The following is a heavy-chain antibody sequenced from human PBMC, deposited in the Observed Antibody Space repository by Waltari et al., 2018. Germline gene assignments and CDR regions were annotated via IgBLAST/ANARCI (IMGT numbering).Heavy chain of an antibody. V-gene: IGHV3-23*04. Sequence: EVQLVESGGGLVQPGGSLRLSCAASGFTFSNYAMNWFRQAPGKGLGWVSAISGSDDSYYADSVRGRFTISRDNSKNTLFLQMNSLRAEDTAVYYCASRYGWPSNDYWGQGTLVTVSS. CDR1: GFTFSNYA. D-gene: IGHD5-18*01. CDR2: ISGSDDS. CDR3: ASRYGWPSNDY. J-gene: IGHJ4*02.